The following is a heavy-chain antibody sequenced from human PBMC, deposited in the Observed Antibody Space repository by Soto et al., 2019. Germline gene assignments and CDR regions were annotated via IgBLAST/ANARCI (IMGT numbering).Heavy chain of an antibody. V-gene: IGHV3-23*01. CDR3: AKDLGSDWFKDYYYGLDV. J-gene: IGHJ6*02. CDR2: ISNTGGGT. D-gene: IGHD6-19*01. CDR1: GLPFITYV. Sequence: GGSLTLSCAASGLPFITYVMIWVRNAQGKGLEWVSAISNTGGGTYYADSVKGRFTISRDNSKNTLYLQMNSLRAEDTAVYYCAKDLGSDWFKDYYYGLDVWGQGTTVTVSS.